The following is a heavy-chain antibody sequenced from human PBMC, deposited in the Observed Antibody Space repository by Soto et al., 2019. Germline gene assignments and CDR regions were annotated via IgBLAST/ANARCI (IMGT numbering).Heavy chain of an antibody. CDR3: ARYLWNSGSYYSDH. CDR1: GFTFSSYG. CDR2: IWYDGSSK. J-gene: IGHJ4*02. V-gene: IGHV3-33*01. D-gene: IGHD3-22*01. Sequence: GGSLRLSCTASGFTFSSYGIHWVRQAPGKGLEWVAIIWYDGSSKSYAESVTGRFTITRDNSKNTVYLQMQRLSAENTAVSFYARYLWNSGSYYSDHWGQGTPVTVSS.